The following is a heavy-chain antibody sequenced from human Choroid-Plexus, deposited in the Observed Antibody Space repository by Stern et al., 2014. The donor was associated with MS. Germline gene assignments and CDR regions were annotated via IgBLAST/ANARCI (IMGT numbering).Heavy chain of an antibody. CDR1: GFTFGSCA. Sequence: QMQLVQSGGGVVQPGRPLRLSCVVSGFTFGSCAMHWVRQAPGKGLEWVAGVSYDGSNKYYAGSVKGRFTISRDNSQNTLYMQMSSLRPEDTAVYYCAKDRQYLTYFFDHWGQGSLVTVSS. J-gene: IGHJ5*02. D-gene: IGHD2/OR15-2a*01. CDR2: VSYDGSNK. CDR3: AKDRQYLTYFFDH. V-gene: IGHV3-30*18.